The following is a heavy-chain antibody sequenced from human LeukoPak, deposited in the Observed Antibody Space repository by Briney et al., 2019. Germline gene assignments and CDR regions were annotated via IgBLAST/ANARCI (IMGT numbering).Heavy chain of an antibody. Sequence: ASVKVSCKASGYTFTSYYMHWVRQAPGQGLEWMGIINPSGGSTSYAQKFQGRVTMTRDTSTSTVYMELSSLRSEDTAVYYCARDPNQLLRYFGWHLMDVWGQGTTVTVSS. CDR3: ARDPNQLLRYFGWHLMDV. CDR1: GYTFTSYY. V-gene: IGHV1-46*01. J-gene: IGHJ6*02. D-gene: IGHD3-9*01. CDR2: INPSGGST.